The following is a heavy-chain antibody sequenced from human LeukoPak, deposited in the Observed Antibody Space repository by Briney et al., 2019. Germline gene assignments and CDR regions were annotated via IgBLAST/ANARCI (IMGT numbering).Heavy chain of an antibody. V-gene: IGHV3-48*03. CDR1: GFTFSSYE. J-gene: IGHJ3*02. Sequence: GGSLRLSCAASGFTFSSYEMNWVRQAPGKGLEWVSYISSSGSTIYYADSVKGRFTISRDNAKNSLYLQMNSLRAEYTAVYYCARVALTTDAFDIWGQGTMVTVSS. CDR3: ARVALTTDAFDI. CDR2: ISSSGSTI. D-gene: IGHD1-1*01.